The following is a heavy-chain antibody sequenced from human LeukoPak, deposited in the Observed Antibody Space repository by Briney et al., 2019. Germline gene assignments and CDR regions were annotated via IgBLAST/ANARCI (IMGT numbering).Heavy chain of an antibody. Sequence: GESLKISCQATGYSFTTYWIGWVRRMPGKDLEWMGLIHPGNSDTRYSPSFRGQFTMSVDKFTSTAYLQRSSLKVSDAAMYYCARHVHWSFDLWGRGTLVTVSS. CDR2: IHPGNSDT. D-gene: IGHD6-6*01. V-gene: IGHV5-51*01. CDR1: GYSFTTYW. CDR3: ARHVHWSFDL. J-gene: IGHJ2*01.